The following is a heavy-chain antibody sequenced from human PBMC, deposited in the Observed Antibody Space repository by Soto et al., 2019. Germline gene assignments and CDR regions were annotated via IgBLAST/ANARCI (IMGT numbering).Heavy chain of an antibody. V-gene: IGHV4-30-4*01. CDR1: GGSISSGDYY. J-gene: IGHJ5*02. CDR3: ARVQLGDCSSTSCKTVTFDR. CDR2: IYYSGST. D-gene: IGHD2-2*01. Sequence: TLSLTCTVSGGSISSGDYYWSWIRQPPGKGLDWIGYIYYSGSTYYNPSHKSRVTISVDTSKNQFSLKLSSVTASDTAVYYCARVQLGDCSSTSCKTVTFDRWGQGTMVTVSS.